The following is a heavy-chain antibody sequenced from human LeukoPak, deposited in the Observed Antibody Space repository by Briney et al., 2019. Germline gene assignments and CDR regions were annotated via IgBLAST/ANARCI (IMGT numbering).Heavy chain of an antibody. J-gene: IGHJ4*02. CDR3: ARAGVYCGGDCRFDY. V-gene: IGHV3-7*04. Sequence: GGSLRLSCAASGFTFSSYWMSWVRQAPGKGLEWVANIKQDGSEKYYVDSVKGRFTISRDNAKNSLYLQMNSLRAEDTAVYYCARAGVYCGGDCRFDYWGQGTLVTVSS. CDR2: IKQDGSEK. CDR1: GFTFSSYW. D-gene: IGHD2-21*02.